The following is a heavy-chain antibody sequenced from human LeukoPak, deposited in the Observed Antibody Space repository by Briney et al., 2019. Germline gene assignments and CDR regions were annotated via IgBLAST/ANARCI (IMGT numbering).Heavy chain of an antibody. Sequence: SETLSLTCAVYGGSFSGYYWSWIRQPPGKGLEWIGEINHSGSTNYIPSLKSRVTISVDTSKNQFSLKLSSVTAADTAVYYCARDKSSGIPYFDYWGQGTLVTVSS. CDR2: INHSGST. CDR3: ARDKSSGIPYFDY. J-gene: IGHJ4*02. V-gene: IGHV4-34*01. CDR1: GGSFSGYY.